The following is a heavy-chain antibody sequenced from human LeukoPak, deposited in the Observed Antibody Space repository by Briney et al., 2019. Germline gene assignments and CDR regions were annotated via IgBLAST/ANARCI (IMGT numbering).Heavy chain of an antibody. J-gene: IGHJ4*02. CDR3: ARVYYDSSGGPDY. D-gene: IGHD3-22*01. CDR1: GFTVSSNY. Sequence: PGRSLRLSCAASGFTVSSNYMSWVRQAPGKGLEWVSVIYSGGSTYYADSVEGRFTISRDNSKNTLYLQMNSLRAEDTAVYYCARVYYDSSGGPDYWGQGTLVTVSS. V-gene: IGHV3-53*01. CDR2: IYSGGST.